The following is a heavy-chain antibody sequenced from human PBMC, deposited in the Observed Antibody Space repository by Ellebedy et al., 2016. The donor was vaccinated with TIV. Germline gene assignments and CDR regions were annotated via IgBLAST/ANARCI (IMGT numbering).Heavy chain of an antibody. Sequence: GESLKISCAASGFTFSSYAMSWVRQAPGKGLEWVSALSGSDGSTYYADSVKGRFTISRDNSKNTLYLQMNSLRVEDTAVYYCARERGDYRANSYFDYWGQGTLVTVSS. D-gene: IGHD4-23*01. V-gene: IGHV3-23*01. CDR2: LSGSDGST. CDR1: GFTFSSYA. CDR3: ARERGDYRANSYFDY. J-gene: IGHJ4*01.